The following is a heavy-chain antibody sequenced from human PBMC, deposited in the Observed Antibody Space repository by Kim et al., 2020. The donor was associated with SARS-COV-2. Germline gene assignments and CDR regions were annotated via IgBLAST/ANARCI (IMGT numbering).Heavy chain of an antibody. Sequence: EDNYVDTVKDQSTNSRNNGKNSLFLQMNSLRAEDTAVYYCARDWGYFDYWGQGILVTVSS. CDR3: ARDWGYFDY. D-gene: IGHD7-27*01. V-gene: IGHV3-7*03. CDR2: ED. J-gene: IGHJ4*02.